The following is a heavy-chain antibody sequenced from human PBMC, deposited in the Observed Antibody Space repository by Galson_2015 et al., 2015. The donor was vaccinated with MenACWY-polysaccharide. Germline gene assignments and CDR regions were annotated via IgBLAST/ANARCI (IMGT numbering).Heavy chain of an antibody. CDR3: TRDSSDGCNYDMDV. CDR1: GFTFKSYS. D-gene: IGHD5-24*01. CDR2: ISTSSTYE. J-gene: IGHJ6*02. V-gene: IGHV3-21*01. Sequence: SLRLSCAASGFTFKSYSMNWVRQAPGKGLEWVSAISTSSTYEYHAASVKGRFTISRDDATNSLSLQMDSPTADDTAVYFCTRDSSDGCNYDMDVWGQGTTVTVSS.